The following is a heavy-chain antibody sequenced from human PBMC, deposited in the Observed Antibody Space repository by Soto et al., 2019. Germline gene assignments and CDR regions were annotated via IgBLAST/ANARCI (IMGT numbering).Heavy chain of an antibody. Sequence: GGSLRLSCAASGFTFSSYGMHWVRQAPGKGLEWVAVISYDGSNKYYADSVKGRFTISRDNSKNTLYLQMNSLRAEDTAVYYCAKDLPSQGDPGDYWGQGTLVTVSP. J-gene: IGHJ4*02. V-gene: IGHV3-30*18. CDR2: ISYDGSNK. D-gene: IGHD2-21*02. CDR1: GFTFSSYG. CDR3: AKDLPSQGDPGDY.